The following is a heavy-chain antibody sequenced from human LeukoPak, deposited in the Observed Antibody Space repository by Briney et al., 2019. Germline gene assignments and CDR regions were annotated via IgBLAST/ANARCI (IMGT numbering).Heavy chain of an antibody. V-gene: IGHV3-23*01. CDR3: ARDERSIQFNF. CDR2: IGGSGSHT. CDR1: GFTFSTYT. D-gene: IGHD5-24*01. J-gene: IGHJ4*02. Sequence: GGSLRLSCVASGFTFSTYTMVWVRQAPGKGLEWVSGIGGSGSHTYYADSVKGRFTISRDNSKNTMYLHMNSLRAEDTALYFCARDERSIQFNFWGQGTLVTVSS.